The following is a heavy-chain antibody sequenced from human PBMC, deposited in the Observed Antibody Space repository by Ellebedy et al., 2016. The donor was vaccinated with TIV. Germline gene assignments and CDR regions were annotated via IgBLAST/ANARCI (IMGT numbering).Heavy chain of an antibody. V-gene: IGHV3-7*03. J-gene: IGHJ4*02. CDR3: ARRGDQFEY. CDR2: INQDGSDK. D-gene: IGHD2-21*02. Sequence: GGSLRLXXAASGFTFSDCWMTWVCQAPGKGLEWVANINQDGSDKYYMDSMKGRFTISRDNAKNSLFLQMNSLRAEDTAVYYCARRGDQFEYWGQGTLVTVSS. CDR1: GFTFSDCW.